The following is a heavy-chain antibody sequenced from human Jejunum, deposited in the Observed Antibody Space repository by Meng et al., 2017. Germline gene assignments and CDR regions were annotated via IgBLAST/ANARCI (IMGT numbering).Heavy chain of an antibody. CDR1: GGSISSGNYY. CDR3: ARADYGALNDY. J-gene: IGHJ4*02. D-gene: IGHD4/OR15-4a*01. V-gene: IGHV4-61*01. CDR2: IFHSGSA. Sequence: GSLRLPCTVSGGSISSGNYYWSWIRQPPGKGLEWIGFIFHSGSANYNPSFKSRVTMSVDTSQNQFSLRVSSVTAADTAVYYCARADYGALNDYWGQGTLVTVSS.